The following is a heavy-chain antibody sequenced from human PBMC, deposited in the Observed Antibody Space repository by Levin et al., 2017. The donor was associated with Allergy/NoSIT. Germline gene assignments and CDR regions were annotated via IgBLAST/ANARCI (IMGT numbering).Heavy chain of an antibody. Sequence: SSETLSLTCTVSGGSISSSSYYWGWIRQPPGKGLEWIGSIYYSGSTYYNPSLKSRVTISVDTSKNQFSLKLSSVTAADTAVYYCARQRFGQRTSWLVGDYYMDVWGKGTTVTVSS. CDR2: IYYSGST. CDR1: GGSISSSSYY. V-gene: IGHV4-39*01. CDR3: ARQRFGQRTSWLVGDYYMDV. J-gene: IGHJ6*03. D-gene: IGHD2-2*01.